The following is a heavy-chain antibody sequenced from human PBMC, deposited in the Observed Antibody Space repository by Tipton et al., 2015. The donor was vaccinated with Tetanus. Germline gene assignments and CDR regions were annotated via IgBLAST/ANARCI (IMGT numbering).Heavy chain of an antibody. V-gene: IGHV4-39*01. CDR1: GGSISSTSYY. CDR2: VSYSGST. CDR3: VRSDGITGTTTGFDP. Sequence: TLSLTCTVSGGSISSTSYYWGWIRQPPGKGLEWVGSVSYSGSTYYIPSLKSRVTVPVDTSKNQFSLKLTSVTAADTAVYYCVRSDGITGTTTGFDPWGQGTQVTVSS. J-gene: IGHJ5*02. D-gene: IGHD1-7*01.